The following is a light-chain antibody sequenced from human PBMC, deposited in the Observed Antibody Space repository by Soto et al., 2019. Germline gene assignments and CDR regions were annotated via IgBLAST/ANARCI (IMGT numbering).Light chain of an antibody. V-gene: IGLV1-51*01. CDR2: DNN. J-gene: IGLJ2*01. Sequence: QSVLTQPPSVSAAPGQKVTISCSGSSSNIGNNYVSWYQQLPGTAPKLLIYDNNKRPPGFPDRFSGSKSGTSATLGITGLQTGDEADYYCGTWDSSLSAVVFGGGTQLTVL. CDR3: GTWDSSLSAVV. CDR1: SSNIGNNY.